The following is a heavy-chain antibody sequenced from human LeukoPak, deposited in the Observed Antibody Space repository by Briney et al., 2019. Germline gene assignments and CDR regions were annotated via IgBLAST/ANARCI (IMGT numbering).Heavy chain of an antibody. CDR1: GFTFSDYY. D-gene: IGHD3-10*01. CDR3: ARDSPIWSLYYFDY. V-gene: IGHV3-11*01. Sequence: PGGSLRLSCAASGFTFSDYYMSWIRQAPGKGLEWVSYISSSGSTIYYADSVKGRFTISRDNAKNSLYLQMNSLRAEDTAVYYCARDSPIWSLYYFDYWGQGTLVTVSS. CDR2: ISSSGSTI. J-gene: IGHJ4*02.